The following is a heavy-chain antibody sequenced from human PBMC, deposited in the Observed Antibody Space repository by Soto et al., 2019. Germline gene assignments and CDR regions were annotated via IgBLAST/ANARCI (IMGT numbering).Heavy chain of an antibody. CDR1: GFTFSSYA. D-gene: IGHD2-2*01. CDR2: ISGSGGST. J-gene: IGHJ6*03. Sequence: GGSLRLSCAASGFTFSSYAMSWVRQAPGKGLEWVSAISGSGGSTYYADSVKGRFTISRDNSKNTLYLQMNSLRAEDTAVYYCAKNERVPAAMASPYYYYMDVWGKGTTVTVSS. CDR3: AKNERVPAAMASPYYYYMDV. V-gene: IGHV3-23*01.